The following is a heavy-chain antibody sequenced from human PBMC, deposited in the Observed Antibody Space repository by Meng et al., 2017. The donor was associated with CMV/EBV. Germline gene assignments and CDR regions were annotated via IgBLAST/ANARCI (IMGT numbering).Heavy chain of an antibody. D-gene: IGHD3-22*01. CDR3: ARGHRLGYSDY. CDR2: ISSSSSYI. Sequence: GESLKISCAASGFTFSSYSMNWVRQAPGKGLEWVSSISSSSSYIYYADSVKGRFTISRDNAKNSLYLQMNSLRAEDTAVYYCARGHRLGYSDYWGQGTLVTVSS. J-gene: IGHJ4*02. V-gene: IGHV3-21*01. CDR1: GFTFSSYS.